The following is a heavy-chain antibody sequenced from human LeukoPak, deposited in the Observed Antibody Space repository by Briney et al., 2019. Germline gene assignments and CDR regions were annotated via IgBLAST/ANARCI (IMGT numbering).Heavy chain of an antibody. V-gene: IGHV3-23*01. CDR3: AKSSYYDASGYYREFYFDS. D-gene: IGHD3-22*01. CDR1: GFTFSHYA. J-gene: IGHJ4*02. CDR2: ISGSGGST. Sequence: GGSLRLSCAASGFTFSHYAMSWVRQAPGKGLEWVSSISGSGGSTHYVDSVKGRFTISRDKTKNTLYLQMNSLRAEDTAVYYCAKSSYYDASGYYREFYFDSWGQGTLVTVSS.